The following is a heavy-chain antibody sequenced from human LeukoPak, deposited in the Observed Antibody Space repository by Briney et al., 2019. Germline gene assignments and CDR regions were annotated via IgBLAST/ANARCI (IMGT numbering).Heavy chain of an antibody. V-gene: IGHV4-30-4*01. D-gene: IGHD4-11*01. Sequence: PSETLSLTCTVSGGSISSGDYYWSWIRQPPGKGLEWIGYIYYSGSTYYNPSLKSRVTISVDTSKNQFSLKLSSVTAADTAVYYCAREIAPSRTVFSHYYYYYGMDVWGQGTTVTVSS. J-gene: IGHJ6*02. CDR3: AREIAPSRTVFSHYYYYYGMDV. CDR2: IYYSGST. CDR1: GGSISSGDYY.